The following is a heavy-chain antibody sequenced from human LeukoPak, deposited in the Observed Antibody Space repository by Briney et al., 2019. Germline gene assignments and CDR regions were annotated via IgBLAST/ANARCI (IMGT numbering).Heavy chain of an antibody. CDR3: ARVSAVAGTSLGGAFDI. Sequence: GGSLRLSCAASGFIFNTYVMHWVRQAPGKGLEWVAVISYDGSDKYYADSVKGRFTISRDNSKNTLYLQMNSLRAEDTAVYYCARVSAVAGTSLGGAFDIWGQGTMVTVSS. CDR2: ISYDGSDK. CDR1: GFIFNTYV. J-gene: IGHJ3*02. D-gene: IGHD6-19*01. V-gene: IGHV3-30*19.